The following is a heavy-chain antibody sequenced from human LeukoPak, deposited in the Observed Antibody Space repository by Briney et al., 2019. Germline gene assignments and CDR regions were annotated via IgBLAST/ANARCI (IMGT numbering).Heavy chain of an antibody. Sequence: GGSLRLSCAASGFTFSSYAMHWVRQAPGKGLEWVALISYDGSDTYYAESVKGRFTISRDTSNDTLYLQMNSLRTEDTAVYYCARVFRPYSSSWYSLFEYWGQGTLVTVSS. CDR2: ISYDGSDT. CDR1: GFTFSSYA. CDR3: ARVFRPYSSSWYSLFEY. J-gene: IGHJ4*02. V-gene: IGHV3-30*04. D-gene: IGHD6-13*01.